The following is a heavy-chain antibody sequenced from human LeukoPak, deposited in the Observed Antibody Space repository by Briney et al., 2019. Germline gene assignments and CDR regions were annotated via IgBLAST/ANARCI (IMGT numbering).Heavy chain of an antibody. V-gene: IGHV1-18*01. J-gene: IGHJ4*02. Sequence: GASVKVSCKASGYTFTTYGITWVRQAPGQGLEWMGWISGYNGNANYAQKLQVRVTMTTDTSTRTAYMELRSLRSDDTAVYYCARGPGYSYGEISKFDYWGQGTLVTVSS. CDR3: ARGPGYSYGEISKFDY. CDR1: GYTFTTYG. D-gene: IGHD5-18*01. CDR2: ISGYNGNA.